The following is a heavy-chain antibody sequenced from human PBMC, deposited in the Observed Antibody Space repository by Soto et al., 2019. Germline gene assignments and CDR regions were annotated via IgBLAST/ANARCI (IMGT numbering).Heavy chain of an antibody. D-gene: IGHD6-13*01. J-gene: IGHJ4*02. V-gene: IGHV3-30*18. Sequence: QVQLVESGGGVVQPGRSLRLSCAASGFTFSSYGMHWVRQAPGKGLEWVAVISYDGSNKYYADSVKGRFTISRDNSKNTLYLQRSSLRAEDTAVYYCAKDSYGSSSWYVYWGQGTLVTVSS. CDR1: GFTFSSYG. CDR3: AKDSYGSSSWYVY. CDR2: ISYDGSNK.